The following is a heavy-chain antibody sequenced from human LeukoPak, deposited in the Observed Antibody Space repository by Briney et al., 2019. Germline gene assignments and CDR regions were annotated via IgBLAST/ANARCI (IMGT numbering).Heavy chain of an antibody. CDR1: GYTFTSYY. J-gene: IGHJ4*02. CDR3: AREHESGSGRVYYFDY. D-gene: IGHD2-15*01. CDR2: INPSGGST. V-gene: IGHV1-46*01. Sequence: GASVKVSCKASGYTFTSYYMHWVRQAPGQGLEWMGIINPSGGSTSYAQKFQGRVTMTRDMSTSTVYMELSSLRSEDTAVYYCAREHESGSGRVYYFDYWGQGTLVTVSS.